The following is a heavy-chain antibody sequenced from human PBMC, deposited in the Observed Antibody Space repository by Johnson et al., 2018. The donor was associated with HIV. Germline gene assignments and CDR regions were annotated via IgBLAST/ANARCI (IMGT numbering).Heavy chain of an antibody. D-gene: IGHD5-18*01. Sequence: QVQLVESGGGVVQPGRSLRLSCAASGFTFSNYGMHWVRQAPGKGLEWVAFIRYDGSNKYFADSVKGRFTISRDNSKNTLYLQMNSLRAEDTALYYCARGLRGYSYIDSFDIWGQGTMVTVSS. J-gene: IGHJ3*02. CDR1: GFTFSNYG. V-gene: IGHV3-33*01. CDR2: IRYDGSNK. CDR3: ARGLRGYSYIDSFDI.